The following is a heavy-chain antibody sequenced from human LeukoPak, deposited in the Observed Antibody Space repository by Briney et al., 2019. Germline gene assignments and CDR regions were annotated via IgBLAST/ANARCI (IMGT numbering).Heavy chain of an antibody. D-gene: IGHD6-6*01. CDR1: GFTFSSYA. J-gene: IGHJ6*02. Sequence: GGSLRLSCAASGFTFSSYAMSWVRQAPGKGLEWVAVISYDGSNKYYADSVKGRFTISRDNSKNTLYLQMNSLRAEDTAVYYCARDPWYSSSELTGPNYYYGMDVWGQGTTVTVSS. CDR2: ISYDGSNK. V-gene: IGHV3-30-3*01. CDR3: ARDPWYSSSELTGPNYYYGMDV.